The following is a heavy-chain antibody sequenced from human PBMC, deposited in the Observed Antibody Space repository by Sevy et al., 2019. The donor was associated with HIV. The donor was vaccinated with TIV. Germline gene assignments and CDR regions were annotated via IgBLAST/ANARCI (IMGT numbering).Heavy chain of an antibody. Sequence: SGPTLMKPTQTLTLTCTFSGFSLTTSGVGVGWIRQPPGKALEWLALIYWNDDKRYSPSLKSRLTITKDTSKNQVVLTMTNMDPVDTATYYCAHRETTPMGTLLFDHWGQGTLVTVSS. D-gene: IGHD5-18*01. CDR1: GFSLTTSGVG. J-gene: IGHJ4*02. V-gene: IGHV2-5*01. CDR3: AHRETTPMGTLLFDH. CDR2: IYWNDDK.